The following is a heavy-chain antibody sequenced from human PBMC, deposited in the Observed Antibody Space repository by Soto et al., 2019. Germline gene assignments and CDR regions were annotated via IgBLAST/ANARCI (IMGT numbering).Heavy chain of an antibody. Sequence: GASVKVSCKASGYTFTSYGISWVRQAPGQGLEWMGWISAYNGNTNYAQKLQGRVTMTTDTSTSTAYMELRSLRSDDTAVYYCATTFNYYDSSGPQGWFDPWGQGTLVTSPQ. CDR3: ATTFNYYDSSGPQGWFDP. J-gene: IGHJ5*02. D-gene: IGHD3-22*01. V-gene: IGHV1-18*04. CDR2: ISAYNGNT. CDR1: GYTFTSYG.